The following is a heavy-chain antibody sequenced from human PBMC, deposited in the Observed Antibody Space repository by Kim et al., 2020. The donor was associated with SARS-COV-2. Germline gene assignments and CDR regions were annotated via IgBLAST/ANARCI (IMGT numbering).Heavy chain of an antibody. CDR2: ISYDGSNK. Sequence: GGSLRLSCAASGFTFSSYGMHWVRQAPGKGLEWVAVISYDGSNKYYADSVKGRFTISRDNSKNTLYLQMNSLRAEDTAVYYCAKDQVAAADGTDYYYYYYGKDVWGQGTKVTGSS. D-gene: IGHD6-13*01. CDR3: AKDQVAAADGTDYYYYYYGKDV. V-gene: IGHV3-30*18. J-gene: IGHJ6*02. CDR1: GFTFSSYG.